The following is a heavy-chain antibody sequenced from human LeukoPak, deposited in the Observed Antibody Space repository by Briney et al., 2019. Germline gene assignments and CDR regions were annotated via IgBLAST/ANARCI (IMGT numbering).Heavy chain of an antibody. V-gene: IGHV3-23*01. D-gene: IGHD2-2*01. CDR3: AKDVFSHSNSSYYFDF. J-gene: IGHJ4*02. CDR2: SGTCGVIT. CDR1: GLTCSSDA. Sequence: GGSLRLSCATSGLTCSSDAMSCVRQAPGLGLEWVSGSGTCGVITYYEVSVWGRFTISRDNSKNTTYLQMNSLRPEDTALYACAKDVFSHSNSSYYFDFWGQGTLVTVSS.